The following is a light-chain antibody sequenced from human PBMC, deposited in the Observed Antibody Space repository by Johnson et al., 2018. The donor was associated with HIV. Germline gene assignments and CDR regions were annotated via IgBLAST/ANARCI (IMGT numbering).Light chain of an antibody. CDR2: DNN. CDR1: SSNIGNNY. V-gene: IGLV1-51*01. CDR3: GTWDSSLNAYV. Sequence: QSVLTQPPSVSAAPGQKVTISCSGSSSNIGNNYVSWYQQLPGAAPKLLIYDNNKRPSGIPDRFSGSKSGTSATLGITGLQTGDEADYYCGTWDSSLNAYVFATGTKVTVL. J-gene: IGLJ1*01.